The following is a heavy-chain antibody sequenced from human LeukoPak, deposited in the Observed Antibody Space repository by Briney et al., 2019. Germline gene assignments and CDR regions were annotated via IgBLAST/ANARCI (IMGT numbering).Heavy chain of an antibody. D-gene: IGHD4-17*01. J-gene: IGHJ4*02. V-gene: IGHV3-53*01. Sequence: GGSLRLSCAASGFTVSSNYMSRVRQAPGKGQEWVSVIYSGGSTYYADSVKGRFTISRDNSKNTLYLQMNSLRAEDTAVYYCAKVPMTTVTTSAYWGQGTLVTVSS. CDR1: GFTVSSNY. CDR2: IYSGGST. CDR3: AKVPMTTVTTSAY.